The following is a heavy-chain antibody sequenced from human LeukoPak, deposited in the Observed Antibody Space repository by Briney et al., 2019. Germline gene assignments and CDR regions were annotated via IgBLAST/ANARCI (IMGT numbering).Heavy chain of an antibody. CDR1: GFTFSSYG. V-gene: IGHV3-33*01. CDR2: IWYDGSNK. CDR3: ARDAGYDFWSGYYTKYFQH. Sequence: GSLRLSCAASGFTFSSYGMHWVRQAPGKGLEWVAVIWYDGSNKYYADSVKGRFTISRDSSKNTLYLQMNSLRAEDTAVYYCARDAGYDFWSGYYTKYFQHWGRGTLVTVSS. D-gene: IGHD3-3*01. J-gene: IGHJ1*01.